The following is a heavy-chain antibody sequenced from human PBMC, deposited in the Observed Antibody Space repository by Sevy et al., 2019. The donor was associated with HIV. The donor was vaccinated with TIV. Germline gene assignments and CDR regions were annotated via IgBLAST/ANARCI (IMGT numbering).Heavy chain of an antibody. V-gene: IGHV3-43*01. Sequence: GGSLRLSCAASGFTFDDFTMHGFGQAPGKVLDWVSLISWDGGSTYYADSVKGRFTISRDNSKNSLYLQMNSLRTEDTALYYCAKVSGTHDAFDIWGQGTMVTVSS. CDR1: GFTFDDFT. CDR2: ISWDGGST. CDR3: AKVSGTHDAFDI. D-gene: IGHD1-26*01. J-gene: IGHJ3*02.